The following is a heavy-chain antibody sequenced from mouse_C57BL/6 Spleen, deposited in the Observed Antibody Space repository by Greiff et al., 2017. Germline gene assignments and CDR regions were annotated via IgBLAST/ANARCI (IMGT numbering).Heavy chain of an antibody. D-gene: IGHD2-2*01. CDR1: GYTYTTYP. V-gene: IGHV1-47*01. CDR3: AIIYYGLSYAMDY. Sequence: QVHVKQSGAELVKPGASVKMSCKASGYTYTTYPIEWMKQNHGKSLEWIGNFHPYNDDTKYNEKFKGKATLTVEKSSSTVYLELSRLTSDDSAVYYCAIIYYGLSYAMDYWGQGTSVTVSS. J-gene: IGHJ4*01. CDR2: FHPYNDDT.